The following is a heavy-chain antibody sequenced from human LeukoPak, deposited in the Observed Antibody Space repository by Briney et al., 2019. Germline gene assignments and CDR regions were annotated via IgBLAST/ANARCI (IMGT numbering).Heavy chain of an antibody. CDR2: ISSSSDLM. V-gene: IGHV3-48*03. CDR1: GFSFSSYE. Sequence: GGSLRLSCAASGFSFSSYEMNWVRQAPGKGLEWVSYISSSSDLMSYVDSVKGRFTVSRDNAKNSLFLQMNSLRVEDTAIYYCAKGSFSGWGHLDCWGQGALVTVSS. CDR3: AKGSFSGWGHLDC. D-gene: IGHD6-19*01. J-gene: IGHJ4*02.